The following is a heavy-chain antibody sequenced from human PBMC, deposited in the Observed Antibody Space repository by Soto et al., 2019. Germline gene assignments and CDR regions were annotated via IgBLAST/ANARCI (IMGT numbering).Heavy chain of an antibody. D-gene: IGHD6-13*01. CDR3: SRDRRIAAAWVSYYFDY. J-gene: IGHJ4*02. CDR2: ISYDGSNK. CDR1: GFTFSSYA. V-gene: IGHV3-30-3*01. Sequence: GGSLRLSCAASGFTFSSYAMHWVRQAPGKGLEWVAVISYDGSNKYYADSVKGRFTISRDNSNNTLYLQMNSLRAEDTAVYYCSRDRRIAAAWVSYYFDYWGQGTLVTVSS.